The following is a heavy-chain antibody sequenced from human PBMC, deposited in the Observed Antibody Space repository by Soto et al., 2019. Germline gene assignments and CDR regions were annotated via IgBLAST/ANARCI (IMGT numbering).Heavy chain of an antibody. J-gene: IGHJ4*02. CDR2: SYPGDSDT. CDR3: ARDRYGGIAVAGEFDY. V-gene: IGHV5-51*01. CDR1: GYSFTSYW. Sequence: PGESLKLSCKGSGYSFTSYWIGWVRQMPGKGLERMGISYPGDSDTRYSPTFQGQVTISADKSISTAYLQWSSLKASGTAMYYCARDRYGGIAVAGEFDYWGQGTLVTVSS. D-gene: IGHD6-19*01.